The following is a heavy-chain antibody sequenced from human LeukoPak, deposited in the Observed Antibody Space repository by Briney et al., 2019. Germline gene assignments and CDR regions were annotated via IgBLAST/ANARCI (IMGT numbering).Heavy chain of an antibody. D-gene: IGHD6-19*01. CDR2: ISYDGSNK. CDR1: GYTFSSYA. J-gene: IGHJ4*02. Sequence: SGGSLRLSCATSGYTFSSYAMHWVRQAPGKGLEWVAVISYDGSNKYYADSVKGRFTISRDNSKNTLYLQMNSLRAEDTAVYYCARGDIAVAGTFGTIPDYWGQGTLVTVSS. CDR3: ARGDIAVAGTFGTIPDY. V-gene: IGHV3-30-3*01.